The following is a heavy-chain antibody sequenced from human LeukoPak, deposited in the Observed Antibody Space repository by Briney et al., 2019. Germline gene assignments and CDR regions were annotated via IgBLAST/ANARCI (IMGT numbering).Heavy chain of an antibody. D-gene: IGHD2-21*02. CDR1: GFTFSRCW. J-gene: IGHJ1*01. Sequence: PGGSLRLSCVVSGFTFSRCWMNWVRQAPGKGLEWVAHINPDGRDTYYVDSVKGRFTISRDNAQNSMYLQMNSLRVKDTAVYYCTSWGDTTAEYFQRWGQGTLVTVSS. CDR2: INPDGRDT. V-gene: IGHV3-7*01. CDR3: TSWGDTTAEYFQR.